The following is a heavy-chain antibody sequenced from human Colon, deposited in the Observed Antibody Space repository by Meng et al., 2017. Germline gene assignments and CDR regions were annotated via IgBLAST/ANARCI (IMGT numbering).Heavy chain of an antibody. D-gene: IGHD3-10*01. CDR1: GFAFSSYS. J-gene: IGHJ4*02. CDR2: ISTSSRYI. Sequence: GESLKISCAASGFAFSSYSMNWVRQAAGKGLEWVSSISTSSRYIFYADSAKGRFTISRDNAKNSLYLQMNSLRAEDTAVYYCARGADGSGSYYKIAYWGQGTLVTVSS. V-gene: IGHV3-21*01. CDR3: ARGADGSGSYYKIAY.